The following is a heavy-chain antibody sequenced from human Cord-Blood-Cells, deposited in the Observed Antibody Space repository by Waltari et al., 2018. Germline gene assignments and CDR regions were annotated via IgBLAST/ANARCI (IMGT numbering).Heavy chain of an antibody. J-gene: IGHJ4*02. Sequence: QVQLVASGGGVVQPGRSLSLSCAASGFTFSSYGMHWVRQAPGKGLEWVAVISYDGSNKYYADSVKGRFTISRDNSKNTLYLQMNSLRAEDTAVYYCAKGNNQYSSSYYFDYWGQGTLVTVSS. CDR3: AKGNNQYSSSYYFDY. CDR1: GFTFSSYG. V-gene: IGHV3-30*18. CDR2: ISYDGSNK. D-gene: IGHD6-6*01.